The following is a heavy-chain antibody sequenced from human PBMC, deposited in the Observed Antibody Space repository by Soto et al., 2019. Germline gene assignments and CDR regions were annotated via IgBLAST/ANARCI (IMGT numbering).Heavy chain of an antibody. V-gene: IGHV4-59*01. D-gene: IGHD6-13*01. J-gene: IGHJ4*02. CDR1: GGSISSYY. CDR2: IYYSGST. Sequence: SETLSLTCTVSGGSISSYYWSWIRQPPGKGLEWIGYIYYSGSTNYNPSLKSRVTISVDTSKNQFSLKLSSVTAADTAVYYCARVEPGIAAAGTYYFDYWGQGTLVTVSS. CDR3: ARVEPGIAAAGTYYFDY.